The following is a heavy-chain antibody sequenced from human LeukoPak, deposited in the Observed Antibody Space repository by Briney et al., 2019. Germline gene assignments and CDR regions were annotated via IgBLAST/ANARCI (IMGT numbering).Heavy chain of an antibody. CDR1: GYTFSNYA. Sequence: GALVKASCKASGYTFSNYAITWVRQAPGQGLEWMGWISTYSGNTNYEQKVQGRVTMSTDTATSTAYMELRSLRSDDTALYYCARQGTVGAFDYWGQGTLVAVSS. J-gene: IGHJ4*02. D-gene: IGHD1-26*01. CDR3: ARQGTVGAFDY. V-gene: IGHV1-18*01. CDR2: ISTYSGNT.